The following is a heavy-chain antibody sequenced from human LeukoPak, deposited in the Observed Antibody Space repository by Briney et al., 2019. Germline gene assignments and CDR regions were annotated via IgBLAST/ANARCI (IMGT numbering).Heavy chain of an antibody. CDR1: GDSLSIFY. CDR3: ARQFHYYDNGGYSVFDS. Sequence: SETLSLTCTVLGDSLSIFYWSWIRQPPGKQLEWLGYIYDTGKIDYNPSLKSRITISKGTSRNQFSLKLNSVTAADTAVYYCARQFHYYDNGGYSVFDSWGQGILVTVSS. V-gene: IGHV4-59*08. D-gene: IGHD3-22*01. J-gene: IGHJ4*02. CDR2: IYDTGKI.